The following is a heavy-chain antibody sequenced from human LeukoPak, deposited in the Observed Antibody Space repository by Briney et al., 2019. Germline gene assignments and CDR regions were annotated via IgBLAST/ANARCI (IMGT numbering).Heavy chain of an antibody. J-gene: IGHJ6*03. CDR1: GGSFSGYY. D-gene: IGHD1-1*01. V-gene: IGHV4-34*01. CDR3: ARGLLEPDYYYYYMDV. CDR2: INHSGST. Sequence: SETLSLTCAVYGGSFSGYYWSWIRQPPGKGLEWIGEINHSGSTNYNPSLKSRVTISVDTYKNQFSLKLSSVTAADTAVYYCARGLLEPDYYYYYMDVWGKGTTVTVSS.